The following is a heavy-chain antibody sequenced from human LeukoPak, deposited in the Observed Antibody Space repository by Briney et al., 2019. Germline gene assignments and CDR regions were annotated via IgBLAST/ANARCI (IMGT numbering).Heavy chain of an antibody. CDR3: ARDVSLYCSSATCFHDAFDI. V-gene: IGHV3-66*02. D-gene: IGHD2-2*01. J-gene: IGHJ3*02. CDR1: GFTVSSSY. CDR2: IYSGGST. Sequence: GGSLRLSCAASGFTVSSSYMSWVRQAPGKGLEWVSVIYSGGSTDYADPVKGRFTISRDNSKNTLYLQMNSLRAEDTAVYYCARDVSLYCSSATCFHDAFDIWGQGTMVTVSS.